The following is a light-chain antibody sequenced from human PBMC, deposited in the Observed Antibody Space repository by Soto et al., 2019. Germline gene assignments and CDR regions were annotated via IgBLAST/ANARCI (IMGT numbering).Light chain of an antibody. CDR3: SSYAGNNNLV. Sequence: QSALTQPPSASGSPGQSVTISCTGTSSDVGAYNYVSWYQQHPGKAPKVMICEVSKRPSGVPDRFSGSKSGNTASLTVSGLQAEDEADYYCSSYAGNNNLVFGGGTKVTVL. V-gene: IGLV2-8*01. J-gene: IGLJ3*02. CDR1: SSDVGAYNY. CDR2: EVS.